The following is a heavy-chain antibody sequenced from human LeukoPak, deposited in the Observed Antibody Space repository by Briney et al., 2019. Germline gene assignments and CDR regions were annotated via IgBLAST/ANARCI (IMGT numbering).Heavy chain of an antibody. CDR3: ARQYYDILTGYYTDYYFDC. V-gene: IGHV4-39*01. Sequence: PSETLSLTCTVSGGSISSSSYYWGWIPKPPGKGLEWIGSTYYSGSTYYNPSLKSRVTISVDTSKNQFSLKLSSVTAADTAVYYCARQYYDILTGYYTDYYFDCWGQGTLVTVSS. CDR2: TYYSGST. J-gene: IGHJ4*02. CDR1: GGSISSSSYY. D-gene: IGHD3-9*01.